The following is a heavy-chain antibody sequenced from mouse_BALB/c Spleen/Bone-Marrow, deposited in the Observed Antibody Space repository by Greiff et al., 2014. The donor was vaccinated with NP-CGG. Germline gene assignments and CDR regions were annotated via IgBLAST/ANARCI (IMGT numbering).Heavy chain of an antibody. V-gene: IGHV1S81*02. D-gene: IGHD2-13*01. CDR2: INPSNGST. CDR3: TRRLLYYAMDY. J-gene: IGHJ4*01. Sequence: VQRVESGAELVKPGASVKLSCKASGYTFTSYYMYWVKQRPGQGLEWIGEINPSNGSTNFNEKFKSKATLTVDKSSSTAYMQLSSLTSEDSAVYYCTRRLLYYAMDYWGQGTSVTVSS. CDR1: GYTFTSYY.